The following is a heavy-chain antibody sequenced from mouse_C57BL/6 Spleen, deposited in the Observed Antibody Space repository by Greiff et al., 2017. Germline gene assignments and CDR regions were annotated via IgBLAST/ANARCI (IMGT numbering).Heavy chain of an antibody. J-gene: IGHJ1*03. CDR3: TGLTTVVAHWYFDV. CDR1: GFTFSNYW. CDR2: IRLKSDNYAT. Sequence: EVQLVESGGGLVQPGGSMKLSCVASGFTFSNYWMNWVRQSPEKGLEWVAQIRLKSDNYATHYAESVKGRFTISRDDSKSSVYLQMNNLRAEDTGIYYCTGLTTVVAHWYFDVWGTGTTVTVSS. V-gene: IGHV6-3*01. D-gene: IGHD1-1*01.